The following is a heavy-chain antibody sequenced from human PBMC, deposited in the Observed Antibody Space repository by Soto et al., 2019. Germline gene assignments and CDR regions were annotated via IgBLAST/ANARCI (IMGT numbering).Heavy chain of an antibody. J-gene: IGHJ4*02. CDR2: INPILSMS. D-gene: IGHD3-10*01. CDR3: ASSYGSGYRAFDY. Sequence: QDQLVQSGAEVKKPGSSVRVSCKASGDTFTFYSINWVRQAPGLGLEWMGRINPILSMSNYAQRFQGRVTMTADKSTSTAYMELSSLRSEDTAMYYCASSYGSGYRAFDYWGQGALVTGSS. CDR1: GDTFTFYS. V-gene: IGHV1-69*02.